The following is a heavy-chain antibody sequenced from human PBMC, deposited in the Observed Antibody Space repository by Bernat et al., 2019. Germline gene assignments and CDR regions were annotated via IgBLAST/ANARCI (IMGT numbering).Heavy chain of an antibody. CDR3: STGGDRSAYLQRGYFDL. V-gene: IGHV3-30*03. CDR1: GFTFSTYG. J-gene: IGHJ2*01. CDR2: ISYDGSSK. Sequence: QVQLVESGGGVVQPGRSLRLSCAASGFTFSTYGMHWVRQAPGKGLEWVTLISYDGSSKYYADTVKGRFTISRDNSKNTLYLQMNSLNTEDTAVYYCSTGGDRSAYLQRGYFDLWGRGTLVTVSS. D-gene: IGHD3-22*01.